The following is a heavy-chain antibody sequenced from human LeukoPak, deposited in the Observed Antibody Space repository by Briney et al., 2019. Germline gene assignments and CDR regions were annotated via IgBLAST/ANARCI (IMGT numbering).Heavy chain of an antibody. Sequence: NPSETLSLTCGVSGGSISNTNWWSWVRQPPGRGLEWIGEISLTGLTHYNPSLESRVTVSLDKSKNQLSLNLTSVTAADTAVYYCSRENGAFSPFGYWGQGTLVTVLS. CDR3: SRENGAFSPFGY. D-gene: IGHD2-8*01. CDR1: GGSISNTNW. V-gene: IGHV4-4*02. CDR2: ISLTGLT. J-gene: IGHJ4*02.